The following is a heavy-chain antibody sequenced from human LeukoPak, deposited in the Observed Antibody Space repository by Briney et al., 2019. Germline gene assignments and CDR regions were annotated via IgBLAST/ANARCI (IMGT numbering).Heavy chain of an antibody. CDR3: ARQPIYEAYFDF. Sequence: PGGSLRLSCAASGFTFSSYSMNWVRQAPGKGLEWVSYISSSSSTIYYADSVKGRFTISRDNAENSLFLQMNSLRADDTAVYFCARQPIYEAYFDFWGQGTLVTVSS. J-gene: IGHJ4*02. CDR2: ISSSSSTI. CDR1: GFTFSSYS. D-gene: IGHD3-16*01. V-gene: IGHV3-48*04.